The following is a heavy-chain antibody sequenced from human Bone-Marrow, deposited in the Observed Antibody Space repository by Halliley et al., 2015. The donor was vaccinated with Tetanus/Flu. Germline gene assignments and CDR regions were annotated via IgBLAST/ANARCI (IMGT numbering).Heavy chain of an antibody. Sequence: LVWVSRINTEGSSTSYADSVKGRFTISRDNAQNTLYLQMNSLRAEDTAVYYWARDIPDAFDIWGQGTMVTVSS. CDR2: INTEGSST. J-gene: IGHJ3*02. CDR3: ARDIPDAFDI. V-gene: IGHV3-74*01.